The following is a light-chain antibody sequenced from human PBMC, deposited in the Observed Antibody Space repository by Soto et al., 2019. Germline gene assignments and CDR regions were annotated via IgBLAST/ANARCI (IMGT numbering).Light chain of an antibody. CDR2: SNN. CDR3: AAWEDSLYV. CDR1: PSNIGKNT. J-gene: IGLJ1*01. V-gene: IGLV1-44*01. Sequence: QSVLTQPPSASATPGQRVTISCSGSPSNIGKNTANLYHPVRGTSPKLLNYSNNQPPSWVPNRFSGSKACTSASPAILGHQSEDEADYYCAAWEDSLYVFGTGTKV.